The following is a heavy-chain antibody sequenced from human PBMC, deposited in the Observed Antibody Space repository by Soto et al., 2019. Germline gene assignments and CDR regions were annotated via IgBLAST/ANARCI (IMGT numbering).Heavy chain of an antibody. J-gene: IGHJ6*02. CDR2: ISYDGSNK. CDR1: GFTFSSYA. Sequence: GSLRLSCAASGFTFSSYAMHWVRQAPGKGLEWVAVISYDGSNKYYADSVKGRFTISRDNSKNTLYLQMNSLRAEDTAVYYCARDSCSYNLPPVYYGMAVWGQGTTVTGS. CDR3: ARDSCSYNLPPVYYGMAV. V-gene: IGHV3-30-3*01. D-gene: IGHD1-20*01.